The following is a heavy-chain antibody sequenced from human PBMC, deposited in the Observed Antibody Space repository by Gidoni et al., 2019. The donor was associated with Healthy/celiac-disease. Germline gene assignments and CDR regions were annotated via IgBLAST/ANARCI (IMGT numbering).Heavy chain of an antibody. J-gene: IGHJ4*02. CDR2: ISAYNGNT. CDR3: ARDQGGPGSSCPDY. Sequence: QVQLVQSGAEVKTPGASVKVSCKASGYTFTSYGISWVRQAPGQGLEWMGWISAYNGNTNYAQKLQGRVKMTTDTSTSKAYMELRRLRSDVTAVYYCARDQGGPGSSCPDYWGQGTLVTVSS. V-gene: IGHV1-18*01. D-gene: IGHD6-13*01. CDR1: GYTFTSYG.